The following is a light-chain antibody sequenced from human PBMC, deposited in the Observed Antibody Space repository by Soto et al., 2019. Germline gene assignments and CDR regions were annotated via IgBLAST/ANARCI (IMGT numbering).Light chain of an antibody. J-gene: IGKJ1*01. V-gene: IGKV1-5*01. CDR1: QSINNC. Sequence: IQMAQSPSSLSASVGGRFTLTCRASQSINNCLNWYRQKPGKAPELLMDGASTLESGVPSRFSGSGSGTEFTLTISSLQPDDFATYYCQHYNSYSEAFGQGTKV. CDR3: QHYNSYSEA. CDR2: GAS.